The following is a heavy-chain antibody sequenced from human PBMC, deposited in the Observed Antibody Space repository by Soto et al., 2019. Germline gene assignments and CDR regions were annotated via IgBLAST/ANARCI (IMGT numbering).Heavy chain of an antibody. CDR2: IDPSDSQT. V-gene: IGHV5-10-1*01. D-gene: IGHD3-22*01. CDR1: GDSFSSYW. Sequence: WESLTITCTCSGDSFSSYWITWVRQKPGKGLEWMGRIDPSDSQTYYSPSFRGHVAISATKSITTVFLQWSSLRASDTAMYYCARQIYDSDTGPNFQYYFDSWGQGTPVTVSS. J-gene: IGHJ4*02. CDR3: ARQIYDSDTGPNFQYYFDS.